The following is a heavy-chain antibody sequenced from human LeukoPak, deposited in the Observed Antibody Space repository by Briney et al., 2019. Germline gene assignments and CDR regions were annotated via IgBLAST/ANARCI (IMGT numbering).Heavy chain of an antibody. V-gene: IGHV4-38-2*02. J-gene: IGHJ5*02. D-gene: IGHD2-2*01. CDR3: ARETWSCSSTSCYHNWFDP. CDR1: GYSISSGYY. Sequence: SETLSLTCAVSGYSISSGYYWGWIRPPPGKGLEWIGSIYHSGSTYYNPSLKSRVTISVDTSKNQFSLKLSSVTAADTAVYYCARETWSCSSTSCYHNWFDPWGQGTLVTVSS. CDR2: IYHSGST.